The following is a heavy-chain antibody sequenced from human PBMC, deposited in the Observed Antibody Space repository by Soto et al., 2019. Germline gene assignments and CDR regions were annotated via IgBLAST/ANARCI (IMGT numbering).Heavy chain of an antibody. V-gene: IGHV3-9*01. CDR3: AKDIRTGDFWSGYLDYYYYGMDV. J-gene: IGHJ6*02. CDR2: ISWNSGSI. Sequence: GGSLRLSCAASGFTFDDYAMHWVRQAPGKGLEWVSGISWNSGSIGYADSVKGRFTISRDNAKNSLYLQMNSLRAEDTALYYCAKDIRTGDFWSGYLDYYYYGMDVWGQGTTVTV. D-gene: IGHD3-3*01. CDR1: GFTFDDYA.